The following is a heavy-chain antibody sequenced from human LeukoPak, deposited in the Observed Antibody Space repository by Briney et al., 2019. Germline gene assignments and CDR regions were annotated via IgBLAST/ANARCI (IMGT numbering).Heavy chain of an antibody. D-gene: IGHD6-19*01. J-gene: IGHJ4*02. CDR3: AKRSAESSGCFDY. Sequence: PGGSLRLSCAASGFTFIKYSMTWVRQAPGKGLEWVSAITGSGAFTDYADSVQGRFTISRDNSKNTLYLQMNSLRAEDTAVYYCAKRSAESSGCFDYWGQGTLVTVSS. CDR2: ITGSGAFT. CDR1: GFTFIKYS. V-gene: IGHV3-23*01.